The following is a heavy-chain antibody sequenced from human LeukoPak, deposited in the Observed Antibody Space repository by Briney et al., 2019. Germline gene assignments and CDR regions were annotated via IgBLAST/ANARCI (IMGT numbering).Heavy chain of an antibody. CDR3: ARGGGSFSY. D-gene: IGHD2-15*01. CDR2: INSRSTHT. Sequence: GGSLRLSCAGSGFTFSSDAMNWVRQAPGKGLEWVSSINSRSTHTAYADSVKGRFTISRDNGNNSLFLQMNSLGVDDTAVYFCARGGGSFSYWGQGVRVTVSS. V-gene: IGHV3-21*01. CDR1: GFTFSSDA. J-gene: IGHJ4*02.